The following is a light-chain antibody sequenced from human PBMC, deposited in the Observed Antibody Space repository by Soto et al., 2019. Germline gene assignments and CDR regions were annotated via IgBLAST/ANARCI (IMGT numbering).Light chain of an antibody. V-gene: IGLV4-69*01. CDR2: LNSDGSH. CDR3: QTGGTGIL. Sequence: QSVLTQSPSASASLGASVKLTCTLSSGHSSYAIAWHQQQPEKGPRYLMKLNSDGSHSKGGGIPDRFSGSSSGAERYLTISSLQSEDEADYYCQTGGTGILFGGGTKLTVL. J-gene: IGLJ2*01. CDR1: SGHSSYA.